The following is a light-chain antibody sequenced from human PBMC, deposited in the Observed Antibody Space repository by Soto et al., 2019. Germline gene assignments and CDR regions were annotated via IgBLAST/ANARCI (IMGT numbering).Light chain of an antibody. CDR1: SSDVGGYNY. CDR3: SSYTSSDTYV. CDR2: EVS. Sequence: QSALTQPASVSGSPGQSITISCTGTSSDVGGYNYVSWYQQHPGEAPKLMIYEVSNQPSGVSNRFSGSKSGNTASLTISGLQAEDEADYYWSSYTSSDTYVFGTGTKLTVL. J-gene: IGLJ1*01. V-gene: IGLV2-14*01.